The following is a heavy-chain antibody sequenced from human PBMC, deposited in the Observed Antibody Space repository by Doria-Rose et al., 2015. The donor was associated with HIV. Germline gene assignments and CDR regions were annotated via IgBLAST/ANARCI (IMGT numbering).Heavy chain of an antibody. CDR1: GYTFTRYA. Sequence: QVQLVQSGAEVKKPGASVRVSCKASGYTFTRYAMHWVRQAPGQRPEWMGWINVDNGNTEYSQKFQGRLTITRDTSASTASMELSSLISDDTAVYYCAKDRVRVVQAATPLAFWGRGSLVTVS. V-gene: IGHV1-3*01. CDR2: INVDNGNT. CDR3: AKDRVRVVQAATPLAF. D-gene: IGHD2-2*01. J-gene: IGHJ4*02.